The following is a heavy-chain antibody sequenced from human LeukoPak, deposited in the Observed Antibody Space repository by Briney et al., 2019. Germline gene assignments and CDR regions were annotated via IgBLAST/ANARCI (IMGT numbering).Heavy chain of an antibody. D-gene: IGHD1-14*01. Sequence: GGSLRLSCAASGFTFNSYAMNWVRQAPGKGLEWVSGISADGGVKDYTDSVKGRFTISRDNAKNTLYLQMNSLRAEDTAVYYCARGWTTRNAFDIWGQGTMVTVSS. V-gene: IGHV3-23*01. CDR1: GFTFNSYA. J-gene: IGHJ3*02. CDR2: ISADGGVK. CDR3: ARGWTTRNAFDI.